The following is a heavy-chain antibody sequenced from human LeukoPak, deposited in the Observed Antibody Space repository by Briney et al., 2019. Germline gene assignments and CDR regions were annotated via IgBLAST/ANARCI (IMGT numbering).Heavy chain of an antibody. Sequence: SETLSLTCTVSDDSISDYYRGWIRQPPGKGLEWIGYIHNSGTSTYNLSLKSRVTISADTSKNQFSLKLSSVTAADTAVYYCARGHCSGTRCLTYYYYYYMDVWGKGTTVTVSS. CDR1: DDSISDYY. D-gene: IGHD2-2*01. CDR3: ARGHCSGTRCLTYYYYYYMDV. V-gene: IGHV4-59*12. CDR2: IHNSGTS. J-gene: IGHJ6*03.